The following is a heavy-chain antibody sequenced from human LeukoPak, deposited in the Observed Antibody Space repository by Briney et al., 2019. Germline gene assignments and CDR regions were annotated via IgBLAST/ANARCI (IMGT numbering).Heavy chain of an antibody. CDR2: ISSSSSTI. CDR1: GFTFSSYS. Sequence: GGSLRLSCAASGFTFSSYSMNWVRQAPGKGLEWVSYISSSSSTIYYADSVKGRFTISRDNAKNSLYLQMNSLRAEDTAVYYCAREGYYDILTGYTFYGGYWGQGTLVTVSS. J-gene: IGHJ4*02. D-gene: IGHD3-9*01. V-gene: IGHV3-48*01. CDR3: AREGYYDILTGYTFYGGY.